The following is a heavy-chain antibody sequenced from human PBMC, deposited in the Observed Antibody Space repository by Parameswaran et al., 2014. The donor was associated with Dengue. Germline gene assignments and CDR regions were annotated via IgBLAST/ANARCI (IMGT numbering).Heavy chain of an antibody. CDR2: ISSSGSTI. V-gene: IGHV3-48*03. Sequence: WIRQPPGKGLEWVSYISSSGSTIYYADSVKGRFTISRDNAKNSLYLQMNSLRAEDTAVYYCARPVNPDGFGESFLFDYWGQGTLVTVSS. D-gene: IGHD3-10*01. J-gene: IGHJ4*02. CDR3: ARPVNPDGFGESFLFDY.